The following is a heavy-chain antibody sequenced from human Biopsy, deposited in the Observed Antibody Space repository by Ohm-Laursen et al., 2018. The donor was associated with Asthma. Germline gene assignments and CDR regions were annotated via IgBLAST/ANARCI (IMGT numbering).Heavy chain of an antibody. V-gene: IGHV1-18*01. CDR3: ARAVDYSHYYGMDV. D-gene: IGHD3-10*01. CDR1: SPTFNSAC. Sequence: SSVKASRPTSSPTFNSACTTSVRHPAGHGLGWMGLISVYIGNTKDTQKLQDRVSMLTDTSTSTACMELRSLRSDDTAVYFCARAVDYSHYYGMDVGGQGTSVTVS. J-gene: IGHJ6*02. CDR2: ISVYIGNT.